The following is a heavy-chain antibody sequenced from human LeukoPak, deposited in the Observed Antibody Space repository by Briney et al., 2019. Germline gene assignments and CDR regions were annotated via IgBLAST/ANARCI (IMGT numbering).Heavy chain of an antibody. D-gene: IGHD6-19*01. CDR1: GFTFSSYS. CDR3: AGHALEWLVLESNWFDP. V-gene: IGHV3-21*01. J-gene: IGHJ5*02. Sequence: GGSLRLSCAASGFTFSSYSMNWVRQAPGKGLEWVSSISSSSSYIYYADSVKGRFTISRDNAKNSLYLQMNSLRAEDTAVYYCAGHALEWLVLESNWFDPWGQGTLVTVSS. CDR2: ISSSSSYI.